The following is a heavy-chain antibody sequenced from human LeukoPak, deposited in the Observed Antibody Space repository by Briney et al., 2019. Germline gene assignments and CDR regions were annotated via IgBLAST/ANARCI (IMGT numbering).Heavy chain of an antibody. D-gene: IGHD6-13*01. CDR1: GFTFSSYV. Sequence: PGGSLRLSCAASGFTFSSYVMSWVRQAPGKGLEWVSTISGSGGSTYYADSVKGRFTISRDNSKNTLYLQMNSLRAEDTAVYYCARGSSSSSWYREYYFDYWGQGTLVTVSS. CDR2: ISGSGGST. J-gene: IGHJ4*02. CDR3: ARGSSSSSWYREYYFDY. V-gene: IGHV3-23*01.